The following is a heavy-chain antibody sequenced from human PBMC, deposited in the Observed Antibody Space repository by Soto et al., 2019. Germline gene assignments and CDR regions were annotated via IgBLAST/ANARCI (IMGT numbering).Heavy chain of an antibody. CDR3: VRVSGPELNWFDP. V-gene: IGHV4-30-2*01. J-gene: IGHJ5*02. CDR2: IYHSGST. Sequence: SETLSLTCAVSGGSISSGGYSWSWIRQPPGKGLEWIGYIYHSGSTYYNPSLKSRVTISVDRSKNQFSLKLSSVTAADTAVYYCVRVSGPELNWFDPWGQGTLVTVSS. D-gene: IGHD1-26*01. CDR1: GGSISSGGYS.